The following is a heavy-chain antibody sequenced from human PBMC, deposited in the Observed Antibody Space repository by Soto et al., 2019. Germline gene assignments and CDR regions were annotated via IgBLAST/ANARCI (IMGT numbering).Heavy chain of an antibody. CDR2: IERDDDDK. CDR3: ARSIRGPRRFNGMDV. D-gene: IGHD1-20*01. J-gene: IGHJ6*02. Sequence: SGPTLVNPTETLTLTCTFSGFSLTSPGMCVSWIRQSPGKALEWLALIERDDDDKYYSTSLKTRLTISKDTRKNQVVLTMANMEPADTATYYCARSIRGPRRFNGMDVWGQGTTVTV. V-gene: IGHV2-70*13. CDR1: GFSLTSPGMC.